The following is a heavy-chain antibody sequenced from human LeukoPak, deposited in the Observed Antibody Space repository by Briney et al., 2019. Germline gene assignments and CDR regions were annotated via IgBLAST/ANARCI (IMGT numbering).Heavy chain of an antibody. D-gene: IGHD3-16*01. Sequence: GGSLRLSCAASGFTFSNYWMTWVRQAPGKGLEWVANINQDGSGKYYVDSVKGRFAISRDNAKNSLYLQMNNLRVEDTAVYYCARDNDRKDDSWGQGTLVTVSS. CDR1: GFTFSNYW. CDR2: INQDGSGK. CDR3: ARDNDRKDDS. V-gene: IGHV3-7*01. J-gene: IGHJ5*02.